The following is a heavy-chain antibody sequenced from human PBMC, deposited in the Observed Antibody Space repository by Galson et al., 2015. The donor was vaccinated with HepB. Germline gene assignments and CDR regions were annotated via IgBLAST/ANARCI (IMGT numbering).Heavy chain of an antibody. D-gene: IGHD3-22*01. Sequence: SLRLSCAASGFTFSSYAMHWVRQAPGKGLEWVAVISYDGSNKYYADSVKGRFTISRDNSKNTLYLQMNSLRAEDTAVYYCARDGRYYYDSSGYYYGPEGYYYYYGMDVWGQGTTVTVSS. CDR2: ISYDGSNK. CDR1: GFTFSSYA. CDR3: ARDGRYYYDSSGYYYGPEGYYYYYGMDV. V-gene: IGHV3-30*04. J-gene: IGHJ6*02.